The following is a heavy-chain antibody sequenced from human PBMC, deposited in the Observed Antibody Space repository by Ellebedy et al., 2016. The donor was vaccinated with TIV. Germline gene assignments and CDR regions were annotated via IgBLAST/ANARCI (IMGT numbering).Heavy chain of an antibody. D-gene: IGHD5-18*01. CDR3: ASRGYSYAPSA. Sequence: GESLKISCTASGFTLNNYWMTWVRQAPGKGLEWVANINEDGTKKHYVDSVRGRFTISRDYAGNSLFLQMNSLGAEDTAVYYCASRGYSYAPSAWGQGTLVSVSS. CDR2: INEDGTKK. V-gene: IGHV3-7*01. J-gene: IGHJ5*02. CDR1: GFTLNNYW.